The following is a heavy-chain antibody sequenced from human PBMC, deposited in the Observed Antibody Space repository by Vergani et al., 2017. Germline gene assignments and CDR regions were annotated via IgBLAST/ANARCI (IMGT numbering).Heavy chain of an antibody. D-gene: IGHD4-11*01. V-gene: IGHV1-69*06. CDR1: GGTFSSYA. J-gene: IGHJ6*02. CDR3: ARGLQRILSYYGMDV. Sequence: QVQLVESGGGVVQPGSSVKVSCKASGGTFSSYAISWVRQAPGQGLEWMGGIIPIFGTANYAQKFQGRVTITADKSTSTAYMELSSLRSEDTAVYYCARGLQRILSYYGMDVWGQGTTVTVSS. CDR2: IIPIFGTA.